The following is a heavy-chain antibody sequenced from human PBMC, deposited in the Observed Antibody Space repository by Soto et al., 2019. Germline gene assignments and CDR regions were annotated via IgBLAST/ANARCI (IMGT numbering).Heavy chain of an antibody. CDR3: ARQIYDSDTGPNFHYYFAS. V-gene: IGHV5-51*01. CDR1: GYSXSRYW. D-gene: IGHD3-22*01. Sequence: SXKISLKDSGYSXSRYWMCLVRQIPGNALEWIGIIYPSDSQTYYSPSFRGHVTSSATKSITTVFIPGSSLRASDPALHYRARQIYDSDTGPNFHYYFASWGRGTPFPVSS. J-gene: IGHJ4*02. CDR2: IYPSDSQT.